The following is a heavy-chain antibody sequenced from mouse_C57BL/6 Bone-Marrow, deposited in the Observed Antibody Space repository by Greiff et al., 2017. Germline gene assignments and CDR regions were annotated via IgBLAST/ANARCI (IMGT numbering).Heavy chain of an antibody. Sequence: EVQVVESGGGLVQPKGSLKLSCAASGFSFNTYAMNWVRQAPGKGLEWVARIRSKSNNYATYYADSVKDRFTISRDDSESMLYLQMNNLKTEDTAMYYCVRHETYYYSMDYWGQGTSVTVSS. CDR1: GFSFNTYA. CDR2: IRSKSNNYAT. CDR3: VRHETYYYSMDY. V-gene: IGHV10-1*01. J-gene: IGHJ4*01.